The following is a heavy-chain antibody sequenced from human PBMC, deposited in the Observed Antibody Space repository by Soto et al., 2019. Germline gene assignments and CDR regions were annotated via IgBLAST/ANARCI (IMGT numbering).Heavy chain of an antibody. D-gene: IGHD3-10*01. CDR1: GFTFSSYG. CDR3: ARGLWFGELSSYYYGMDV. J-gene: IGHJ6*02. Sequence: QVQLVESGGGVVQPGWSLRLSCAASGFTFSSYGMHWVRQAPGKGLEWVAVIWYDGSNKYYADSVKGRFTISRDNSKNTLYLQMNSLRAEDTAVYYCARGLWFGELSSYYYGMDVWGQGTTVTVSS. V-gene: IGHV3-33*01. CDR2: IWYDGSNK.